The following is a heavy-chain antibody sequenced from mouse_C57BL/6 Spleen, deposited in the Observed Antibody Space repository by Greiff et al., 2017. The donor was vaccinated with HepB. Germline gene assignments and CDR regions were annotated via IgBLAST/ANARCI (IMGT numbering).Heavy chain of an antibody. D-gene: IGHD2-5*01. CDR2: IRLKSDNYAT. Sequence: EVQLVESGGGLVQPGGSMKLSCVASGFTFSNYWMNWVRQSPEKGLEWVAQIRLKSDNYATHYAESVKGRFTISRDDSKSSVYLQMNNLRAEDTGIYYCTGGSNPWFAYWGQGTLVTVSA. CDR3: TGGSNPWFAY. CDR1: GFTFSNYW. J-gene: IGHJ3*01. V-gene: IGHV6-3*01.